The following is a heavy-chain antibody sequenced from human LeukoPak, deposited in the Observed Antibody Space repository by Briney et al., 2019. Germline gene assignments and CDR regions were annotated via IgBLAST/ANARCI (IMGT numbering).Heavy chain of an antibody. D-gene: IGHD5-18*01. CDR2: VSDSAGST. CDR3: ARVDDVDTAMVFDY. J-gene: IGHJ4*02. Sequence: GGSLRLSCAASGFTFSSYAMSWVRQAPGKGLEWVSAVSDSAGSTFYADSVEGRFTISRDNSKNTLYLQMNSLRAEDTAVYYCARVDDVDTAMVFDYWGQGTLVTVSS. CDR1: GFTFSSYA. V-gene: IGHV3-23*01.